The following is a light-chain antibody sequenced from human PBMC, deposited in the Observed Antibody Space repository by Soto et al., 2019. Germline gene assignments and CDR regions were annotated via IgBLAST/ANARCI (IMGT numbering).Light chain of an antibody. CDR3: MQGTHWPPYT. J-gene: IGKJ2*01. CDR1: QSLVHSDGNTY. V-gene: IGKV2-30*02. Sequence: DVVMTQSPLSLPVTLGQPASISCRSSQSLVHSDGNTYLNWFHQRPGQSPRRLIYKVSNRDSGVPDRFSGSGSDTEFTLKISGVEAEDVGVYYCMQGTHWPPYTFGQGTKLEIK. CDR2: KVS.